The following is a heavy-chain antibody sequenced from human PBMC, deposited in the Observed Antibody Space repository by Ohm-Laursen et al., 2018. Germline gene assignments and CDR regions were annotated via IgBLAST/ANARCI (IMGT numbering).Heavy chain of an antibody. V-gene: IGHV3-7*01. CDR1: GFTFKRYW. CDR2: IKEDGSEK. Sequence: SLRLSCTASGFTFKRYWMSWVRQSPGKGLEWLANIKEDGSEKYHVDSVKGRFTISRDNAKNSLYLQMNSLRAEDTAVYYCARDVAHGGYGFGMDVWGQGTTVTVSS. D-gene: IGHD5-12*01. J-gene: IGHJ6*02. CDR3: ARDVAHGGYGFGMDV.